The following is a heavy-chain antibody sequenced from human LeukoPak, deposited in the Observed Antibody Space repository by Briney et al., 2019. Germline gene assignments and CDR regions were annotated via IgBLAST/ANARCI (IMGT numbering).Heavy chain of an antibody. J-gene: IGHJ6*03. V-gene: IGHV3-48*03. D-gene: IGHD3-9*01. CDR3: ARDQGEGYYDILTGYPYYYYYYYMDV. Sequence: GGSLRLSCAASGFTFSSYEMNWVRQAPGKGLEWVSYISSSGSTIYYADSVKGRFTISRDNAKNSLYLQMNSLRAEDTAVYYCARDQGEGYYDILTGYPYYYYYYYMDVWGKGTTVTISS. CDR1: GFTFSSYE. CDR2: ISSSGSTI.